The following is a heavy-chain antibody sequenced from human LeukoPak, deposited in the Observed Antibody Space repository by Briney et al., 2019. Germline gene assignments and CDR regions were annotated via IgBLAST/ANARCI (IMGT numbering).Heavy chain of an antibody. J-gene: IGHJ4*02. Sequence: SVKVSCKTSGYSFILYGISWVRQAPGQGPEWMGGIIPIFGTANYAQKFQGRVTITADKSTSTAYMELSSLRSEDTAVYYCARDRSEAVAGTGYFDYWGQGTLVTVSS. V-gene: IGHV1-69*06. CDR3: ARDRSEAVAGTGYFDY. D-gene: IGHD6-19*01. CDR2: IIPIFGTA. CDR1: GYSFILYG.